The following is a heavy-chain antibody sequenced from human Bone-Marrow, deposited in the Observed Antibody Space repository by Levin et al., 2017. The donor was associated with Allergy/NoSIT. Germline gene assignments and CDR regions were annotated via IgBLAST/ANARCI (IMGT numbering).Heavy chain of an antibody. Sequence: GGSLRLSCAASGFTFSSYWMSWVRQAPGKGLEWVANIKQDGSEKYYVDSVKGRFTISRDNAKNSLYLQMNSLRAEDTAVYYCASSYRSKLGPVDYWGQGTLVTVSS. CDR1: GFTFSSYW. J-gene: IGHJ4*02. D-gene: IGHD7-27*01. V-gene: IGHV3-7*01. CDR2: IKQDGSEK. CDR3: ASSYRSKLGPVDY.